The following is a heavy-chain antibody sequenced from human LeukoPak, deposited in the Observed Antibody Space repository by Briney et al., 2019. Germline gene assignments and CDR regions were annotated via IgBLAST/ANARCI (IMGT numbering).Heavy chain of an antibody. Sequence: SETLSLTCTVSLDSTTSNFWSWVRQPPGKGLEWIGEIHRSGSPNYNPSLQSRVTISIDRSRNQIILELSSVTAADTAVYYCAREILGGFNPGAYWGQGALVTVSS. CDR1: LDSTTSNF. J-gene: IGHJ4*02. CDR3: AREILGGFNPGAY. CDR2: IHRSGSP. V-gene: IGHV4-4*02. D-gene: IGHD1-14*01.